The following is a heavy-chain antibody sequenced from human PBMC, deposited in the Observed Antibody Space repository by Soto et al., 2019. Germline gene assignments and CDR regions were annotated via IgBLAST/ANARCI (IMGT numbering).Heavy chain of an antibody. V-gene: IGHV1-18*01. Sequence: ASVKVSCKASGYTFTSYGISWVRQAPGQGLEWMGWISAYNGNTNYAQKLQGRVTMTTDTSTSTAYMELRSLRYDDTAVYYCARVKHSGYDYYFDYWGQGTLVTVSS. D-gene: IGHD5-12*01. CDR3: ARVKHSGYDYYFDY. J-gene: IGHJ4*02. CDR2: ISAYNGNT. CDR1: GYTFTSYG.